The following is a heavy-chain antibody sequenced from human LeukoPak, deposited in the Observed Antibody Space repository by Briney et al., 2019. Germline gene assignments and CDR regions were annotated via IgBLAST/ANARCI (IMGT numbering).Heavy chain of an antibody. D-gene: IGHD6-13*01. Sequence: ASAKVSCKASGYTFTSYYMHWVRQAPGQGLEWMGIINPSGGSTSYAQKFQGRVTMTRDTSTSTVYMELSSLRSEDTAVYYCARDHGQQLARGYFDYWGQGTLVTVSS. V-gene: IGHV1-46*01. CDR3: ARDHGQQLARGYFDY. J-gene: IGHJ4*02. CDR2: INPSGGST. CDR1: GYTFTSYY.